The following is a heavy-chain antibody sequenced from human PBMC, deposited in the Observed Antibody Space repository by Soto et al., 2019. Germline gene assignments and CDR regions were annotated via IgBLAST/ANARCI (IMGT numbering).Heavy chain of an antibody. CDR2: IWYDGSTK. D-gene: IGHD4-17*01. CDR1: GFTFSSYG. V-gene: IGHV3-33*01. J-gene: IGHJ4*02. CDR3: ARYGGHPLDY. Sequence: QVQLVESGGGVVQPGRSLRLSCAASGFTFSSYGMHWVRQAPGKGLEWVAVIWYDGSTKYYGDSVKGRFTISRDNSKNTLYLQMNSLRAEDTAVYHCARYGGHPLDYWGQGALVTVSS.